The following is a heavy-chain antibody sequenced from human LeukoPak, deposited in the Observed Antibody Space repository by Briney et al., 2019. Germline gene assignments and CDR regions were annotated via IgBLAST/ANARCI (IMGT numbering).Heavy chain of an antibody. CDR2: ISSSGSTI. J-gene: IGHJ6*03. CDR3: ARGCVGTTCYYYYYYMDV. V-gene: IGHV3-48*03. Sequence: TGGSLRLSCAASGFTFDDYGMSWVRQAPGKGLEWVSYISSSGSTIYYADSVKGRFTISRDNAKNSLYLQMNSLRAEDTAVYYCARGCVGTTCYYYYYYMDVWGKGTTVTVSS. D-gene: IGHD4-17*01. CDR1: GFTFDDYG.